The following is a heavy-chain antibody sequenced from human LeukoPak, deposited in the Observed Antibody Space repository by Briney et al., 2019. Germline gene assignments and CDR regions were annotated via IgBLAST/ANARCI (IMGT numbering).Heavy chain of an antibody. Sequence: DSVKGRFTISRDNSKNTLYLQLNSLRAEDTAVYYCAKDQRDMLLDYYLDVWGKGTTVTVSS. V-gene: IGHV3-30*02. D-gene: IGHD2-15*01. CDR3: AKDQRDMLLDYYLDV. J-gene: IGHJ6*03.